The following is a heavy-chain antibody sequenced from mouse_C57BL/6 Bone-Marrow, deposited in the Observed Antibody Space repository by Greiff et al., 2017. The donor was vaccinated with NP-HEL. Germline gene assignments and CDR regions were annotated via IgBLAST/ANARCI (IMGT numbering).Heavy chain of an antibody. V-gene: IGHV1-66*01. CDR2: IYPGSGNT. CDR3: ARGRQLRPFAY. Sequence: VQLQQSGPELVKPGASVKISCKASGYSFTSYYIHWVKQRPGQGLEWIGWIYPGSGNTKYNEKFKGKATLTADTSSSTAYMQLSSLTSEDSAVYYCARGRQLRPFAYWGQGTLVTVSA. J-gene: IGHJ3*01. CDR1: GYSFTSYY. D-gene: IGHD3-2*02.